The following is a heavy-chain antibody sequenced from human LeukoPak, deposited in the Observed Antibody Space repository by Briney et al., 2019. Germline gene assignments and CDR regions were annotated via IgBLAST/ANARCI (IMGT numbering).Heavy chain of an antibody. CDR3: ASPSRAYSSGWYGGEYDY. Sequence: SETLSLTCAVYGGSFSGYYWSWIRQPPGKGLEWIGEINHSGSTNYNPSLKSRVTISVDTSKNQFSLRLSSVTAADTAVYYCASPSRAYSSGWYGGEYDYWGQGTLVTVSS. J-gene: IGHJ4*02. D-gene: IGHD6-19*01. CDR1: GGSFSGYY. CDR2: INHSGST. V-gene: IGHV4-34*01.